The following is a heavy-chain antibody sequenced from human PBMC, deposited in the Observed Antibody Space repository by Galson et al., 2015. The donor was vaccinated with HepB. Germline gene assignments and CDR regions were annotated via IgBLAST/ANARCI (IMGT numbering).Heavy chain of an antibody. CDR2: IYDPVTT. Sequence: SETLSLTCTVSGASITSSYLSWLRQSPGRRLEWIGYIYDPVTTTYNTPLKGRVTISVDTSKTQISLKLTSVSAAERAVYDCARQNSKKYYHYMDVWGKGTTVTVSS. CDR3: ARQNSKKYYHYMDV. J-gene: IGHJ6*03. D-gene: IGHD2-2*01. V-gene: IGHV4-59*01. CDR1: GASITSSY.